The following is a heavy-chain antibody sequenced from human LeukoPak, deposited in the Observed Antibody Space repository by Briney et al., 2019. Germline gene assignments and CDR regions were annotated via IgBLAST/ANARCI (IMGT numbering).Heavy chain of an antibody. V-gene: IGHV4-4*07. CDR1: GGSISTYY. Sequence: ASETLSLTCTVSGGSISTYYWSWIRQPAGKGLEWIGRIYTSGSTNYNPSLRSRVTLSVDTSKNQFSLKLSSVTAADTAVYYCARDGVSREFRVWGQGTLVTVSS. CDR2: IYTSGST. D-gene: IGHD3-10*01. CDR3: ARDGVSREFRV. J-gene: IGHJ4*02.